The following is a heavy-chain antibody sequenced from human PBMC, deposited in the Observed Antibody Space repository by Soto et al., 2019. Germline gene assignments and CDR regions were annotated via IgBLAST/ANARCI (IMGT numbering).Heavy chain of an antibody. CDR2: INHSGST. J-gene: IGHJ5*02. CDR3: ARGPDYDILTGYYQDRGFDP. Sequence: SETLSLTCTVYGGSISGYYWSWIRQPTGKGLEWIGEINHSGSTNYNPSLKGRVTISVDTSKNQFSLKLSSVTAADTAVYYCARGPDYDILTGYYQDRGFDPWGQGTLVTVSS. CDR1: GGSISGYY. D-gene: IGHD3-9*01. V-gene: IGHV4-34*01.